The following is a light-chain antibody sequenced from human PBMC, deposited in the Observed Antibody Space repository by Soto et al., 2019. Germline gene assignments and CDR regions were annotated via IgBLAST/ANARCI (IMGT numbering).Light chain of an antibody. Sequence: QAVVTQPPSASGTPGQRVTISCSGSSSNIGSRSVNWYQQLPGTAPKLLIHNNNQWPSGVPDRFSGSKSGTSASLAISGLQSEDEADYYCAAWDDSLTGVVFGGGTKLTVL. CDR3: AAWDDSLTGVV. CDR1: SSNIGSRS. CDR2: NNN. J-gene: IGLJ2*01. V-gene: IGLV1-44*01.